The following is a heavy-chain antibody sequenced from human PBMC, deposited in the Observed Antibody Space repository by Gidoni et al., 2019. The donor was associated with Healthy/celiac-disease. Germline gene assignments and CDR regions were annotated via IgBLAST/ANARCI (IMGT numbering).Heavy chain of an antibody. J-gene: IGHJ4*02. CDR2: IYYSGST. D-gene: IGHD1-26*01. CDR1: GGSISSYY. V-gene: IGHV4-59*01. Sequence: QVQLQESGPGLVKPSETLSLTCTVSGGSISSYYWSWIRQPPGKGLEWIGYIYYSGSTNYDPSLKSRVTISVDTSKNQFSLKLSSVTAADTAVYYCAREGGSYLDYWGQGTLVTVSS. CDR3: AREGGSYLDY.